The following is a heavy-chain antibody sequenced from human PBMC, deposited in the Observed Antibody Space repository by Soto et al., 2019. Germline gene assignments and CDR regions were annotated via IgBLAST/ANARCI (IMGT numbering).Heavy chain of an antibody. V-gene: IGHV3-23*01. D-gene: IGHD3-9*01. CDR1: GFTFSSYA. Sequence: GGSLRLSCAASGFTFSSYAMSWVRQAPGKGLEWVSAISGSGGSTYYADSVKGRFTISRDNSKNTLYLQMNSLRAEDTAVYYCAKYDYDILTGYYPFDYWGQGTLVTVSS. J-gene: IGHJ4*02. CDR2: ISGSGGST. CDR3: AKYDYDILTGYYPFDY.